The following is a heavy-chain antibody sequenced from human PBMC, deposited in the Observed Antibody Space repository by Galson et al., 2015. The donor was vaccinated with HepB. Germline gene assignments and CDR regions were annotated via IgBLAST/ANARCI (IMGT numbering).Heavy chain of an antibody. CDR2: ISSSSSYI. J-gene: IGHJ4*02. V-gene: IGHV3-21*01. D-gene: IGHD4-23*01. CDR3: ARDYGGNRREFDY. CDR1: GFTFSSYS. Sequence: SLRLSCAASGFTFSSYSMNWVRQAPGKGLEWVSSISSSSSYIYYADSVKGRFTISRDNAKNSLYLQMNSLRAEDTAVYYCARDYGGNRREFDYWGQGTLVTVSS.